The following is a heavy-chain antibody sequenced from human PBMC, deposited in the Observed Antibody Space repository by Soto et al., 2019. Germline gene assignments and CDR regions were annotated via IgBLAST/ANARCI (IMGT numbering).Heavy chain of an antibody. Sequence: SETLSLTCTVSGGSISSSSYYWGWIRQPPGKGLEWIGSIYYSGSTYYNPSLKSRVTISVDTSKNQFSLKLSSVTAADTAVYYCARELRSRREDYWGQGTLVTVSS. D-gene: IGHD2-21*01. CDR2: IYYSGST. V-gene: IGHV4-39*02. CDR3: ARELRSRREDY. J-gene: IGHJ4*02. CDR1: GGSISSSSYY.